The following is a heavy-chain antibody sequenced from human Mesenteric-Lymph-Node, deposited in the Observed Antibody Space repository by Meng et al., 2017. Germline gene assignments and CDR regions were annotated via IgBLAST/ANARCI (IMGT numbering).Heavy chain of an antibody. J-gene: IGHJ4*02. D-gene: IGHD3-3*01. CDR3: ARGIILRTAPCLDS. Sequence: ASVKVSCKASGYVFTTYWLHWLRQAPGQGPEWMGWINPNNCDTKFAQKFQGRVTMTRDTSINTAYMELSNLRSDDSAVYYCARGIILRTAPCLDSWGQETLFTVSS. CDR1: GYVFTTYW. CDR2: INPNNCDT. V-gene: IGHV1-2*02.